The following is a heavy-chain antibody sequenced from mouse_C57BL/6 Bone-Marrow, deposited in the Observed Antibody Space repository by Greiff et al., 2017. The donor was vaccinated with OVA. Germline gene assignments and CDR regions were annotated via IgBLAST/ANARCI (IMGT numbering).Heavy chain of an antibody. V-gene: IGHV1-63*01. CDR3: ARLYYGSLYYFDY. CDR1: GYTFTNYW. CDR2: IYPGGGYT. J-gene: IGHJ2*01. D-gene: IGHD1-1*01. Sequence: VKLVESGAELVRPGTSVKMSCKASGYTFTNYWIGWAKQRPGHGLEWIGDIYPGGGYTNYNEKFKGKATLTADKSSSTAYMQFSSLTSEDSAIYYCARLYYGSLYYFDYWGQGTTLTVSS.